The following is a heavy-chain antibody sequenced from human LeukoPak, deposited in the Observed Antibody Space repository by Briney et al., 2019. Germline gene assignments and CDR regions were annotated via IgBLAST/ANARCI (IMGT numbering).Heavy chain of an antibody. V-gene: IGHV1-69*13. CDR3: ARGSFPPGQRRSVEMATIGY. CDR2: IIPIFGTA. Sequence: SVKVSCKASGGTFSSYAISWVRQAPGQGLEWMGGIIPIFGTANYAQKFQGRVTITADESTSTAYMELSSLRSEDTAVYYCARGSFPPGQRRSVEMATIGYWGQGTLVTVSS. D-gene: IGHD5-24*01. CDR1: GGTFSSYA. J-gene: IGHJ4*02.